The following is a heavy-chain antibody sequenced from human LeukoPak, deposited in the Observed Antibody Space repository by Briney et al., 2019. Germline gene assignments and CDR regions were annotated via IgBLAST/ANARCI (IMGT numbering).Heavy chain of an antibody. J-gene: IGHJ4*02. CDR3: APKGDYDFWSGYSAFDY. D-gene: IGHD3-3*01. CDR1: GYTFTGYY. Sequence: ASVKVSCKASGYTFTGYYMHWVRHAPGQGFEWMGWINPNSGGTNYAQKFQGRVTMTRDTSISTAYMELSRLRSDDTAVYYCAPKGDYDFWSGYSAFDYWGQGTLVTVSS. V-gene: IGHV1-2*02. CDR2: INPNSGGT.